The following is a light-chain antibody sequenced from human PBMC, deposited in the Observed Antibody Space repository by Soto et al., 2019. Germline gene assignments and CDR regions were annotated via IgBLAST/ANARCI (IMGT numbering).Light chain of an antibody. CDR1: SSDVGGYNY. CDR2: EVS. Sequence: QSVLTQPPSASGSPGQSVTISCTGTSSDVGGYNYVSWYQQHPGKAPKLMIYEVSKRPSGVPDRFSGSKSGNTASLTVSGLQAEDVVDYYCSSHAGSYNFFSVFGTAPKVTVL. J-gene: IGLJ1*01. V-gene: IGLV2-8*01. CDR3: SSHAGSYNFFSV.